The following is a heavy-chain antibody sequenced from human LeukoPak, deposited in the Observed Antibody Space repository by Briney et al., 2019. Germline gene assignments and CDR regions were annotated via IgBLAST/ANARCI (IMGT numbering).Heavy chain of an antibody. J-gene: IGHJ4*02. CDR3: ARDKGGSRTFDY. V-gene: IGHV4-31*03. CDR1: SGSISSGDYY. CDR2: INFSGST. D-gene: IGHD6-13*01. Sequence: SETLSLTCTVSSGSISSGDYYWSWIRQHPGTGLEWIGYINFSGSTYYNPSLKSRVTISVDTSKNQFSLRLSSVTAADTAVCYCARDKGGSRTFDYWGQGTLVTVSS.